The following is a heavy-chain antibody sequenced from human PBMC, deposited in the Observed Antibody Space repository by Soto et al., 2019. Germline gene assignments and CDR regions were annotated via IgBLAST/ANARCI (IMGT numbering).Heavy chain of an antibody. CDR1: GYIFTSYG. V-gene: IGHV1-18*01. CDR3: AKMGDVPYYYHGRDV. CDR2: INGYNGNT. Sequence: QVQLVQSGAEVKKPGASVKVSCKASGYIFTSYGVSWVRQAPGQGLEWLGWINGYNGNTNYGQNLQGRLTMTTDTATSTAYIELRSLRSDDTAVYYCAKMGDVPYYYHGRDVWGKGTTVIVSS. J-gene: IGHJ6*04. D-gene: IGHD3-16*01.